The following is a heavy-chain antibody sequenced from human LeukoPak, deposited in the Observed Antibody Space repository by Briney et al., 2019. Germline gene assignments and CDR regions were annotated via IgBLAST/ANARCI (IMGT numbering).Heavy chain of an antibody. D-gene: IGHD2-15*01. CDR3: AKILGYCSGGSRKRGYSYAYFDY. V-gene: IGHV3-23*01. CDR1: GFTFSSYA. Sequence: DPGGSLRLSCAASGFTFSSYAMSWVRQAPGEGLEWVSAISGSSGSTYYADSVKGRFTISRDNSKNTLYLQMNSLRAEDTAVYYCAKILGYCSGGSRKRGYSYAYFDYWGQGTLVTVSS. J-gene: IGHJ4*02. CDR2: ISGSSGST.